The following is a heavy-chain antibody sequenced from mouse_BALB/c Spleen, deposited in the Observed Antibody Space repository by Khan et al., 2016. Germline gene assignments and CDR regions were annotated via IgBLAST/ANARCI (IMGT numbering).Heavy chain of an antibody. V-gene: IGHV14-3*02. Sequence: EVQLQESGAELVKPGASVKLSCTASGFNIKDTYMHWVKQRPEKGLEWIGRIDPANGNTKYDPKFPGKATITAETYSNTAYLQLSSLTSEDTAVYYCASTVVADFDYWGQGTTLTVSS. D-gene: IGHD1-1*01. CDR1: GFNIKDTY. CDR3: ASTVVADFDY. CDR2: IDPANGNT. J-gene: IGHJ2*01.